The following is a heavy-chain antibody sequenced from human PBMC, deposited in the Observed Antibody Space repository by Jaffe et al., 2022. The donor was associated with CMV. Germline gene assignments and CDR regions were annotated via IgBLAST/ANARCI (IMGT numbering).Heavy chain of an antibody. CDR1: GGSISSSSYY. CDR3: ARQEPGYSPARGWFDP. D-gene: IGHD5-18*01. Sequence: QLQLQESGPGLVKPSETLSLTCTVSGGSISSSSYYWGWIRQPPGKGLEWIGSIYYSGSTYYNPSLKSRVTISVDTSKNQFSLKLSSVTAADTAVYYCARQEPGYSPARGWFDPWGQGTLVTVSS. V-gene: IGHV4-39*01. J-gene: IGHJ5*02. CDR2: IYYSGST.